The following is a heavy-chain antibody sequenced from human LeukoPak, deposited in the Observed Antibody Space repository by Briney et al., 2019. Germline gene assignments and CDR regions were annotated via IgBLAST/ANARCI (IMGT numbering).Heavy chain of an antibody. CDR2: FDPEDGGT. D-gene: IGHD3-22*01. CDR3: ATDLNYYDSSGYYYTFDY. J-gene: IGHJ4*02. V-gene: IGHV1-24*01. CDR1: GHTLTELS. Sequence: ASVKVSCKVSGHTLTELSMHWVRQAPGKGHEWMGGFDPEDGGTIYAQKFQGRVTMTEDTSTDTAYMELSSLRSEDTAVYYCATDLNYYDSSGYYYTFDYWGQGTLVTVSS.